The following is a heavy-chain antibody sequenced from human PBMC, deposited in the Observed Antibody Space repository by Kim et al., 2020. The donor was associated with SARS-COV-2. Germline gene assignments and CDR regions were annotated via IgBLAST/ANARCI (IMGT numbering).Heavy chain of an antibody. J-gene: IGHJ4*02. V-gene: IGHV4-59*01. CDR3: ARSPSWLQPDY. D-gene: IGHD5-12*01. Sequence: SETLSLTCTVSGGSITSYYWSWIRQPPGKGLEWIGYIYSSGSTNYNPSLKSRVTISVDTSKNQFSLKLSSVTAADTAVYYCARSPSWLQPDYWGQGTLVTVSS. CDR1: GGSITSYY. CDR2: IYSSGST.